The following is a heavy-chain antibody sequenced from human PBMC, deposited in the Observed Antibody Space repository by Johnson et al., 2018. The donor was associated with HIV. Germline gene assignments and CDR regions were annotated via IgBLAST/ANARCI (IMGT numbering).Heavy chain of an antibody. V-gene: IGHV3-30-3*01. CDR2: ISYDGSNT. J-gene: IGHJ3*02. Sequence: QVKLVEFGGGVVQPGRSLRLSCAASGFTFSSYAMHWVRQAPGKGLAWVAVISYDGSNTYYADSVKGRFTISRDTSKNTLYLQMTSLRAEDTAVYYCASYYYGSGSYYVFGSRDAFDIWGQGTMVTVSS. D-gene: IGHD3-10*01. CDR3: ASYYYGSGSYYVFGSRDAFDI. CDR1: GFTFSSYA.